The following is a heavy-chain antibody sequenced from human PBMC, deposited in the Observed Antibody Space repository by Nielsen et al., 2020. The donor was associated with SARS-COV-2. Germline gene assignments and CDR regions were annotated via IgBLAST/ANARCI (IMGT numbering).Heavy chain of an antibody. V-gene: IGHV6-1*01. D-gene: IGHD4-17*01. CDR2: TYYRSKWYN. Sequence: SQTLSLTCAISGDSVSSSSAAWNWLRQSPSGGLEWLGRTYYRSKWYNDYAVSVKSRITINPDTSKNQFSLHLNSVTPKDTAVYYCARARGAYGDHYYYYTDVWGKGTTVTVSS. CDR1: GDSVSSSSAA. CDR3: ARARGAYGDHYYYYTDV. J-gene: IGHJ6*03.